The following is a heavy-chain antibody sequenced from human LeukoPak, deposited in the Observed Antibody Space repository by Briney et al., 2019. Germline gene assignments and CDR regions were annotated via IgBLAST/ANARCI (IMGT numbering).Heavy chain of an antibody. CDR3: ARDGGRAIVVVPAARGYFDY. D-gene: IGHD2-2*01. J-gene: IGHJ4*02. CDR2: ISYGGSNK. CDR1: GFTFSSYA. V-gene: IGHV3-30-3*01. Sequence: PGGSLRLSCAASGFTFSSYAMHLVRQAPGKGLEWVAVISYGGSNKYYADSVKGRFTISRDNSKNTLYLQMNSLRAEDTAVYYCARDGGRAIVVVPAARGYFDYWGQGALVTVSS.